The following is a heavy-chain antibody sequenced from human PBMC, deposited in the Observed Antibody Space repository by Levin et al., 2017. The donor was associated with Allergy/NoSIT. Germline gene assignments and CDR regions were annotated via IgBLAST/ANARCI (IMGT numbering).Heavy chain of an antibody. Sequence: GGSLRLSCAASGFTFSSYAMHWVRQAPGKGLEWVAVISYDGSNKYYADSVKGRFTISRDNSKNTLYLQMNSLRAEDTAVYYCAREGGSGWYGLVWYFDRWGRGTLVTVSS. CDR3: AREGGSGWYGLVWYFDR. D-gene: IGHD6-19*01. CDR2: ISYDGSNK. CDR1: GFTFSSYA. J-gene: IGHJ2*01. V-gene: IGHV3-30-3*01.